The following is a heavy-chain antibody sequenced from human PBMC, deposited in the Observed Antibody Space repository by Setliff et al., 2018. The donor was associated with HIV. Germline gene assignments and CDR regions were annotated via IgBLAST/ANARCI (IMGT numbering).Heavy chain of an antibody. CDR3: ASTLYCSNGVCLDAFDI. Sequence: ASVKVSCKASGYTFTGYFMHWVRQAPGQGLEWMGRINPNSGGTIYAQKFQGRVTMTRDTSISTAYMELGRLRADDTAVYYCASTLYCSNGVCLDAFDIWGKGTSVTVSS. V-gene: IGHV1-2*06. CDR2: INPNSGGT. J-gene: IGHJ3*02. D-gene: IGHD2-8*01. CDR1: GYTFTGYF.